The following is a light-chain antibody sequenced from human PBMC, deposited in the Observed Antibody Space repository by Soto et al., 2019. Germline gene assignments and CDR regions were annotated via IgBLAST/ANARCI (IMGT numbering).Light chain of an antibody. Sequence: QSVLTQPASVSGSPGQSITISCTVTSSDVGGYNYVSWYQQHPGKAPKLMIYDVSNRPSGVSNRFSGSKSGNTASLTISGLQAEDEADYYCSSYTISSTSFGGGTTLTVL. J-gene: IGLJ2*01. V-gene: IGLV2-14*01. CDR3: SSYTISSTS. CDR2: DVS. CDR1: SSDVGGYNY.